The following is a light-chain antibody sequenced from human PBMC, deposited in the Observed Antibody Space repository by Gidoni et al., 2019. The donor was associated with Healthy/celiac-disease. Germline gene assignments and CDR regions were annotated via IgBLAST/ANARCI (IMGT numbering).Light chain of an antibody. CDR3: GTWDSSLSAEV. Sequence: QSVLTQPPSVSAAPGQKVTISCSGSSSNIGNNYVSWSQQLPGTAHKLLIYDNNKRPSGIPDRFSGSKSGTSATLGITGLQTGDEADYYCGTWDSSLSAEVFGTGTKVTVL. CDR1: SSNIGNNY. V-gene: IGLV1-51*01. CDR2: DNN. J-gene: IGLJ1*01.